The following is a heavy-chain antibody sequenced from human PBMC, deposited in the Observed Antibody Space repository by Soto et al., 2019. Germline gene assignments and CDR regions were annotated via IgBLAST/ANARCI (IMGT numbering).Heavy chain of an antibody. D-gene: IGHD5-12*01. J-gene: IGHJ4*02. CDR3: ARVRDGYKSFFDY. Sequence: GGSQRLSCAASGFTVSSNYMSWVRQAPGKGLEWVSVIYSGGSTYYADSVKGRFTISRDNSKNTLYLQMNSLRAEDTAVYYCARVRDGYKSFFDYWGQGTLVTVSS. CDR2: IYSGGST. CDR1: GFTVSSNY. V-gene: IGHV3-53*01.